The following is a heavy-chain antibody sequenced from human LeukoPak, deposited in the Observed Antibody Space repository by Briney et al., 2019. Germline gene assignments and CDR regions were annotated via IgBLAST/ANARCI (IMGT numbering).Heavy chain of an antibody. J-gene: IGHJ3*02. D-gene: IGHD5-12*01. Sequence: GGSLRLSCAASGFTFSSYAMSWVRQAPGKGLEWVSAISGSGGSTYYADSVKGRFTISRDNSKNTPYLQMNSLRAEDTAVYYCAKLRARIVATIEAFDIWGQGTMVTVSS. CDR3: AKLRARIVATIEAFDI. CDR2: ISGSGGST. V-gene: IGHV3-23*01. CDR1: GFTFSSYA.